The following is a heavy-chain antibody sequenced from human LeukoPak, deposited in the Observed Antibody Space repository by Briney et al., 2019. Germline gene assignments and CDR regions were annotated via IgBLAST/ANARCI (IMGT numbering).Heavy chain of an antibody. V-gene: IGHV4-38-2*01. J-gene: IGHJ5*02. Sequence: PSETLSLTCAVSGYSISSGYYWGWIRQPPGKGLEWIGSIYHSGSTYYNPSLKSRVTISVDTSKNQLSLKPSSVTAADTAVYYCARLGYCSSTSCFPWGQGTLVTVSS. D-gene: IGHD2-2*01. CDR1: GYSISSGYY. CDR3: ARLGYCSSTSCFP. CDR2: IYHSGST.